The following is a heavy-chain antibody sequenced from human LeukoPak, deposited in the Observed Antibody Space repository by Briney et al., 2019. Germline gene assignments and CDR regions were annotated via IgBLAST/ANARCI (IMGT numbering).Heavy chain of an antibody. CDR2: ISDGSSTI. D-gene: IGHD4-17*01. J-gene: IGHJ4*02. Sequence: GGSLRLFCAASGFTFSNYNLNWVRQAPGKGLEWVSYISDGSSTIYYADSVRGRFTISRDNAKNSLYLQINSLRDEDTAVYYCARETVGLDYWGQGTLVTVSS. CDR1: GFTFSNYN. CDR3: ARETVGLDY. V-gene: IGHV3-48*02.